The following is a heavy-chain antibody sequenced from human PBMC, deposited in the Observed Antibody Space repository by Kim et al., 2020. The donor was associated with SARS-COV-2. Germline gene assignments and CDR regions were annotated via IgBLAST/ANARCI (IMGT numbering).Heavy chain of an antibody. CDR2: ISYDGSNK. V-gene: IGHV3-30*18. CDR1: GFTFSSYG. Sequence: GGSLRLSCAASGFTFSSYGMHWVRQAPGKGLEWVAVISYDGSNKYYADSVKGRFTISRDNSKNTLYLQMNSLRAEDTAVYYCAKGKQWPYYYYGMDVWGQGTTVTVSS. D-gene: IGHD6-19*01. CDR3: AKGKQWPYYYYGMDV. J-gene: IGHJ6*02.